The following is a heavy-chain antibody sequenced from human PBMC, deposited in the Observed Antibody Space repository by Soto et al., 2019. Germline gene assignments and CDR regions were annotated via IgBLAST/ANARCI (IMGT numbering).Heavy chain of an antibody. CDR1: GFTFSSYA. J-gene: IGHJ4*02. D-gene: IGHD2-2*01. CDR3: AKVRGRCSSTSCYRFDY. V-gene: IGHV3-23*01. Sequence: EVHLLESGGGLVQPGGSLRLSCAASGFTFSSYAMSWVRQAPGKGLEWVSAISGSGGSTYYADSVKGRFTISRDNSKNTLYRQMNSLRAEDTAVYYCAKVRGRCSSTSCYRFDYWGQGTLVTVSS. CDR2: ISGSGGST.